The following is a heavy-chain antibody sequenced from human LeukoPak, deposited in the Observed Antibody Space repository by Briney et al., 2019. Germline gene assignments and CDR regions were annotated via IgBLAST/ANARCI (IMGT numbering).Heavy chain of an antibody. CDR1: GFTFSTYW. Sequence: GGSLRLSCAASGFTFSTYWMHWVRQAPGKGLVWVSRINSDGSTTSYADSVKGRFTISRDNARNTLYLQMNSLRAEDTAVYRCASAAAGTRNGMDVWGQGTTVTVSS. V-gene: IGHV3-74*01. CDR3: ASAAAGTRNGMDV. CDR2: INSDGSTT. D-gene: IGHD6-13*01. J-gene: IGHJ6*02.